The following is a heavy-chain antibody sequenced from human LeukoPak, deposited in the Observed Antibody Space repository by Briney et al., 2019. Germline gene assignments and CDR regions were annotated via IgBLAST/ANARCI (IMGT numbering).Heavy chain of an antibody. J-gene: IGHJ6*02. D-gene: IGHD2-8*02. V-gene: IGHV3-30*03. CDR1: GFTFSRYG. CDR2: ISYDGSNK. Sequence: PGRSLRLSCVASGFTFSRYGMHWVRQAPGKGLEWVAVISYDGSNKYYADSVKGRFTISRDNSKNTLYLQINSLRAEGTAVYYCASTGTYYYYGMDVWGQGTTVTVSS. CDR3: ASTGTYYYYGMDV.